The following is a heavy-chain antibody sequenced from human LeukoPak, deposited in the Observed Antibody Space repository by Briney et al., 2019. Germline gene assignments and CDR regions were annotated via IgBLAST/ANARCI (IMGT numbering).Heavy chain of an antibody. CDR2: ISSSSSYI. D-gene: IGHD6-6*01. V-gene: IGHV3-21*01. CDR1: GFTFSSYS. J-gene: IGHJ3*02. CDR3: ARDRQQLVGDDAFDI. Sequence: GGSLRLSCAASGFTFSSYSMNWVRQAPGKGLEWVSSISSSSSYIYYADSVKGRFTISRDNAKNSLYLQMNSLRAEDTAVYYCARDRQQLVGDDAFDIWGQGTMVTVSS.